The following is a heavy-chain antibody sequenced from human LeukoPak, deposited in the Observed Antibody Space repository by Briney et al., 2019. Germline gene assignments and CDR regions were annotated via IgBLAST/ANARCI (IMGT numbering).Heavy chain of an antibody. Sequence: GGSLRLSCAASGFTFSSYSMNWVRQAPGKGLEWVSSISSSSSYIYYADSVKGRFTISRDNAKNSLYLQMNSLRAEDTAVYYCARGGLDRSSWYQGDYWGQGTLVTVSS. CDR1: GFTFSSYS. CDR2: ISSSSSYI. D-gene: IGHD6-13*01. V-gene: IGHV3-21*01. J-gene: IGHJ4*02. CDR3: ARGGLDRSSWYQGDY.